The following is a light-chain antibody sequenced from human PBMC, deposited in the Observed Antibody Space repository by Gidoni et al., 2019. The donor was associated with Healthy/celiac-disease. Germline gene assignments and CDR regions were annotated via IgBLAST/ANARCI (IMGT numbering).Light chain of an antibody. V-gene: IGKV3-11*01. Sequence: ELVWTQSPATLSLSPGERATLSCRASQSVSSYLYWYQQKPGQAPRLLIYDASNRATGIPAGFSGSGSGTDFTLTISSLEPEDFAVYYCQQRSNWPPLTFXGXTKVEIK. CDR2: DAS. CDR3: QQRSNWPPLT. CDR1: QSVSSY. J-gene: IGKJ4*01.